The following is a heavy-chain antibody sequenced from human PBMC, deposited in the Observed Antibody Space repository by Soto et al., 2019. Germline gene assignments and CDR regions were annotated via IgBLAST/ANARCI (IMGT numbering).Heavy chain of an antibody. D-gene: IGHD3-22*01. V-gene: IGHV4-31*03. CDR3: AGDGYDYDSSGYWQYAYDI. Sequence: SETLSPTCTVSGGSISGGGYYWSWIRQHPGKGLEWTGCIYYSGSTYYNPSLKSRVTISVDTSKNQFSLKLSSVTAADTPVYYCAGDGYDYDSSGYWQYAYDIWGQGTMVTVSS. CDR1: GGSISGGGYY. CDR2: IYYSGST. J-gene: IGHJ3*02.